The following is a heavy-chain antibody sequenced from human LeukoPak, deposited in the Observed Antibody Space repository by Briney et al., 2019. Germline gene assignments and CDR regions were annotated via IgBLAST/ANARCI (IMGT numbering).Heavy chain of an antibody. D-gene: IGHD1-26*01. V-gene: IGHV1-69*13. CDR3: TRESGSYHGNDY. Sequence: SVKVSCKASGGTFSSYAISWVRQAPGQGLEWMGGIIPIFGTANYAQKFQSRVTITADESTSTAYMELSSLRSEDTAVYYCTRESGSYHGNDYWGQGTLVTVSS. CDR2: IIPIFGTA. J-gene: IGHJ4*02. CDR1: GGTFSSYA.